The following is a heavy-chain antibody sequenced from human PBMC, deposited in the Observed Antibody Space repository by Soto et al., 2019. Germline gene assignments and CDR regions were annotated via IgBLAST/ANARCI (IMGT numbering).Heavy chain of an antibody. CDR1: GGSISDDTYY. Sequence: QLQLQESGPGLVNPSETLSLTCTVSGGSISDDTYYWGWIRQPPGKGLEWIGSIYYSGTSSYNPSLKSRVTMSVDTSNKQLALRLSSVTAADTAVYYCARLHCDSPNCVPLDPWGQGTLVIVSS. D-gene: IGHD2-2*01. V-gene: IGHV4-39*01. CDR2: IYYSGTS. CDR3: ARLHCDSPNCVPLDP. J-gene: IGHJ5*02.